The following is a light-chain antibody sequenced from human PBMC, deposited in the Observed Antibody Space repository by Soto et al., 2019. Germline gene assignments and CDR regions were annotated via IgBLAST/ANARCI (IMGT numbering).Light chain of an antibody. V-gene: IGLV2-14*01. Sequence: QAVVTQPASVSGSPGQTITISXAGTKXDIGRYDYVSWYRQHPGEAPKLIIFEVNNRPSGVSNRFSGSKSGNTASLTIFGXXXXXXXXXFCSXYTSASALGIFGGGTKLTVL. CDR3: SXYTSASALGI. CDR2: EVN. J-gene: IGLJ2*01. CDR1: KXDIGRYDY.